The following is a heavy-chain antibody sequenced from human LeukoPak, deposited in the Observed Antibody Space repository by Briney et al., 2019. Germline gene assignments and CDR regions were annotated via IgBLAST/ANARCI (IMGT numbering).Heavy chain of an antibody. D-gene: IGHD3-10*01. V-gene: IGHV3-7*03. J-gene: IGHJ4*02. Sequence: GGSLRLSCAASVFTFSSNWMSGVGQAPGKGRDGLANINQVGREKYNVDSGKGRFTISRDNAKNSLYLQMNSLRAEDTAVYYCARDQELLWFGEFKSAPAFDYWGQGTPVTVSS. CDR2: INQVGREK. CDR1: VFTFSSNW. CDR3: ARDQELLWFGEFKSAPAFDY.